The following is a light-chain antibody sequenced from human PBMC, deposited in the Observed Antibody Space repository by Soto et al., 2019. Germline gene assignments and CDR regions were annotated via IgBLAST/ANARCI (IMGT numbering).Light chain of an antibody. CDR2: DVS. V-gene: IGLV2-14*01. Sequence: QSALTQPASVSGSPGQSITISCTGTSSDVGGYNYVSWYQQYPGKSPKLMIYDVSNRPSGVSNRFSGSKSGNTASLTISGLQAEDEADYYYSSSTTYITPVFGTETKVTVL. CDR3: SSSTTYITPV. J-gene: IGLJ1*01. CDR1: SSDVGGYNY.